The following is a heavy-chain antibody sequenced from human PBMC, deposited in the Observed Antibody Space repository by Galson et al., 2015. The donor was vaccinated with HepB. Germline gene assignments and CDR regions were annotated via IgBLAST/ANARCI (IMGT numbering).Heavy chain of an antibody. J-gene: IGHJ3*02. CDR3: ATSLHPDDIVVVPADQRNAFDI. Sequence: SVKVSCKVSGYTLTELSMNWVRQAPGKGLEWMGGFDPEDGETIYAQKFQGRVTMTEDTSTDTAYMELSSLRSEDTAVYYCATSLHPDDIVVVPADQRNAFDIWGQGTMVTVSS. D-gene: IGHD2-2*01. CDR2: FDPEDGET. V-gene: IGHV1-24*01. CDR1: GYTLTELS.